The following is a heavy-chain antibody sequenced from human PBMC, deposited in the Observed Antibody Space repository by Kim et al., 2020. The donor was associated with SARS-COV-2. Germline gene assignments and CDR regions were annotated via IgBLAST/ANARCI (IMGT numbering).Heavy chain of an antibody. CDR2: IYYSGST. Sequence: SETLSLTCTVSGGSISSGGYYWSWIRQHPGKGLEWIGYIYYSGSTYYNPSLKSRVTISVDTSKNQFSLELSSVTAADTAVYYCARTRSTMIVVVTDFDYWGQGTLVTVSS. J-gene: IGHJ4*02. CDR1: GGSISSGGYY. D-gene: IGHD3-22*01. CDR3: ARTRSTMIVVVTDFDY. V-gene: IGHV4-31*03.